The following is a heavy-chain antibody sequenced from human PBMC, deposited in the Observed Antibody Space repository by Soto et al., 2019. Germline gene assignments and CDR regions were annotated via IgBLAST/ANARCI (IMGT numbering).Heavy chain of an antibody. V-gene: IGHV3-23*01. J-gene: IGHJ4*02. CDR1: GFTFSNSA. CDR3: AKDKGGDYGDYGYAYFDY. D-gene: IGHD4-17*01. CDR2: ISGSGGSP. Sequence: EVHLLESGGGLVQPGGSLRLSCAASGFTFSNSAMNWVRQAPGKGLEWVSAISGSGGSPYYADSVKGRFTISRDNSKSMLYLQMNSLRADDTAVFYCAKDKGGDYGDYGYAYFDYWGQGTLVTVSS.